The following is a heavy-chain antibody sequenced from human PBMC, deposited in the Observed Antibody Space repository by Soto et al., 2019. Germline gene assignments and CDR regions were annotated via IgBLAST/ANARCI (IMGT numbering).Heavy chain of an antibody. Sequence: QVQLVESGGGVVQPGRSLRLSCAACGFTFSSYGMHWVRQAPGKGLEWVAVIWYDGSNKYSADSVKGRFTISRDNSKNTLYLQMNSLRAEDTAVYYCARDLGSYYGGGYYYGMDVWGQGTTVTVSS. D-gene: IGHD1-26*01. CDR1: GFTFSSYG. V-gene: IGHV3-33*01. CDR3: ARDLGSYYGGGYYYGMDV. J-gene: IGHJ6*02. CDR2: IWYDGSNK.